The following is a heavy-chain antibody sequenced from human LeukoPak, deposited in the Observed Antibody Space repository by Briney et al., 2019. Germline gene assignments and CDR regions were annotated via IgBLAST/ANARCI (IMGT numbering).Heavy chain of an antibody. J-gene: IGHJ6*03. Sequence: GESLKISCKGSGYSFTSYWIGWVRQMPGKGLEWMGIIYPGDSDTRYSPSFQGQVTISADKSISTAYLQWSSLKASDTVMYYCARPTMDYDFWSGYPLYMDVWGKGTTVTVSS. CDR2: IYPGDSDT. D-gene: IGHD3-3*01. V-gene: IGHV5-51*01. CDR1: GYSFTSYW. CDR3: ARPTMDYDFWSGYPLYMDV.